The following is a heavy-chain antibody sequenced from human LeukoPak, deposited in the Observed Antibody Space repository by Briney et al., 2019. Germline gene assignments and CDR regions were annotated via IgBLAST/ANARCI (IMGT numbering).Heavy chain of an antibody. Sequence: ASVKVSCKASGGTFSSYAISWVRQAPGQGLEWMGWISAYNGNTNYAQKLQGRVTMTTDTSTSTAYMELRSPRSDDTAVYYCARGVGYYDSSGYGYWGQGTLVTVSS. J-gene: IGHJ4*02. CDR2: ISAYNGNT. CDR3: ARGVGYYDSSGYGY. D-gene: IGHD3-22*01. CDR1: GGTFSSYA. V-gene: IGHV1-18*01.